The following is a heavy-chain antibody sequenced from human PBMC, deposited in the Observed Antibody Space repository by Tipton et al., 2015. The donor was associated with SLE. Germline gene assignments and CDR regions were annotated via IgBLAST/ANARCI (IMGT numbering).Heavy chain of an antibody. CDR3: ARQLVPTGDFDY. J-gene: IGHJ4*02. CDR1: GYTFTSFG. D-gene: IGHD6-13*01. Sequence: QLVQSGAEVKKPGASVKVSCKASGYTFTSFGISWVRQAPGQGLEWMGWLSAYNGDTNYVQKFQGRVTMTTDTPTSTAYMELRSLRSDDTAVYYCARQLVPTGDFDYWGQGTLVTVSS. CDR2: LSAYNGDT. V-gene: IGHV1-18*01.